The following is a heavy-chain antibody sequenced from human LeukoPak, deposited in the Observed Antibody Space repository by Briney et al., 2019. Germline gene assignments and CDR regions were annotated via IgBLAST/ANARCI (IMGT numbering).Heavy chain of an antibody. Sequence: GESLRISCKGSGYTFSSYWIGLVRQMPGKGLEWMGIIYPGDSDTRYSPSLQGQVTISVDTSIGTAYLQWSSLKASDTAIYYCARQNDCRLDYWGQGTLVTVSS. CDR2: IYPGDSDT. D-gene: IGHD2-15*01. V-gene: IGHV5-51*01. J-gene: IGHJ4*02. CDR1: GYTFSSYW. CDR3: ARQNDCRLDY.